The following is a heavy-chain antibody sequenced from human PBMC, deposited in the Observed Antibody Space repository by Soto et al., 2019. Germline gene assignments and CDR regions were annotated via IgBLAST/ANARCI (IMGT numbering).Heavy chain of an antibody. CDR2: IYYSGST. CDR3: ATGEFITMVRGVTTIYYYYGMDV. J-gene: IGHJ6*02. CDR1: GGSVSSGSYY. D-gene: IGHD3-10*01. Sequence: SETLSLTCTVSGGSVSSGSYYWSWIRQPPGKGLEWIGYIYYSGSTNYNPSLKSRVTISVDTSKNQFSLKLSSVTAADTAVYYCATGEFITMVRGVTTIYYYYGMDVWGQGTTVTVSS. V-gene: IGHV4-61*01.